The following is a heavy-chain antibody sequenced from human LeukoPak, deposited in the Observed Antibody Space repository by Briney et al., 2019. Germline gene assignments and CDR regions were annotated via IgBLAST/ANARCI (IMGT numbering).Heavy chain of an antibody. Sequence: GSLRLSCAASGFTFSSYAMSWVRQPPGKGLEWIGEINHSGSTNYNPSLKSRVTISVDTSKNQFSLKLSSVTAADTAVYYCARGNCSGGSCYSFRYYYGMDVWGQGTTVTVSS. J-gene: IGHJ6*02. CDR3: ARGNCSGGSCYSFRYYYGMDV. CDR1: GFTFSSYA. CDR2: INHSGST. D-gene: IGHD2-15*01. V-gene: IGHV4-34*01.